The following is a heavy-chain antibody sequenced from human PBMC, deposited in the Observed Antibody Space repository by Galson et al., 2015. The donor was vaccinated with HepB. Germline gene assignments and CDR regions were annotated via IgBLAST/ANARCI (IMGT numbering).Heavy chain of an antibody. CDR2: ISGSGGST. J-gene: IGHJ4*02. CDR1: GFTFSSYA. CDR3: AKDGEVVVVTATLYYFDY. D-gene: IGHD2-21*02. Sequence: SLRLSCAASGFTFSSYAMSWVRQAPGKGLEWVSAISGSGGSTYYADSVKGRFTISRDNSKNTLYLQMNSLRAEDTAVYYCAKDGEVVVVTATLYYFDYWGQGTLVTVSS. V-gene: IGHV3-23*01.